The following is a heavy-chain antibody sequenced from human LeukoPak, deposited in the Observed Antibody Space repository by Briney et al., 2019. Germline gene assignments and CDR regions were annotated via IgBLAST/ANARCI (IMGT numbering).Heavy chain of an antibody. Sequence: ERSLRLSCIASGFTFSHYGFHWVRQAPGKGLEWVAVIWSDGSNKYYGDSVKGRFIIYRDDSQNTVYLQMNSLRAEDTAVYYCARDAQRGFDYSNSLEYWGQGSLVTVSS. V-gene: IGHV3-33*01. CDR2: IWSDGSNK. CDR3: ARDAQRGFDYSNSLEY. J-gene: IGHJ4*02. D-gene: IGHD4-11*01. CDR1: GFTFSHYG.